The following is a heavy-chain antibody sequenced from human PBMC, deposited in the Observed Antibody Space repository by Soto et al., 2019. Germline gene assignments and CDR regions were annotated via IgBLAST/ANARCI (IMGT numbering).Heavy chain of an antibody. CDR1: GGSIISGYY. D-gene: IGHD4-17*01. CDR3: ARYGDYRFQY. J-gene: IGHJ4*02. V-gene: IGHV4-61*01. CDR2: IYYNGNT. Sequence: LSLTCTVSGGSIISGYYWSWIRQSPGKGLEWIGYIYYNGNTHYNPSLEGRVTISVDASKNQFSLRLRSVTAADTAMYYCARYGDYRFQYWGQGTQVTVSS.